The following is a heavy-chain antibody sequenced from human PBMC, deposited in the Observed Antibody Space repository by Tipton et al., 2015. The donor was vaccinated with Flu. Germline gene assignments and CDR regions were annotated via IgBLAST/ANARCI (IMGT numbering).Heavy chain of an antibody. J-gene: IGHJ3*02. Sequence: LRLSCTVSGVSISSYYWSWIRQPPGKGLEWVGCIYYSGSTNYNPSLKSRVTISVDTSKNQFPLKLSSVTVADTAGYYCARAGVLYDCDIWGQGTMVTVSS. V-gene: IGHV4-59*01. CDR2: IYYSGST. D-gene: IGHD3-10*01. CDR3: ARAGVLYDCDI. CDR1: GVSISSYY.